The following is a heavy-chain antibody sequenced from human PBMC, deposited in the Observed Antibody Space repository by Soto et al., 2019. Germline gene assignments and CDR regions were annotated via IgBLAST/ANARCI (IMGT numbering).Heavy chain of an antibody. Sequence: QVQLVESGGGVVQPGRSLRLSCAASGFTFSSYAMHWVRQAPGKGLEWVAVISYDGSNKYYADSVKGRFTISRDNSKNTLYLQMNSLRAEDTAVYYCARSRVVATIEGGYWGQGTLVTVSS. CDR3: ARSRVVATIEGGY. J-gene: IGHJ4*02. V-gene: IGHV3-30-3*01. CDR1: GFTFSSYA. D-gene: IGHD5-12*01. CDR2: ISYDGSNK.